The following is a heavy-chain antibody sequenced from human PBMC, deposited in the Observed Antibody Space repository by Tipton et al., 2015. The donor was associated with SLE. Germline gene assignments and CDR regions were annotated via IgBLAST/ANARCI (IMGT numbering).Heavy chain of an antibody. V-gene: IGHV3-74*01. CDR1: GFIFSDYS. J-gene: IGHJ5*01. Sequence: SLRLSCAASGFIFSDYSMNWVRQAPGKGLEWVSLIKIDGTTTSYADSVKGRFTISRDNAKNTLYLQMNSLRAEDTAVYYCARVPNGGYWFDSWGQGTLVTVSS. D-gene: IGHD7-27*01. CDR3: ARVPNGGYWFDS. CDR2: IKIDGTTT.